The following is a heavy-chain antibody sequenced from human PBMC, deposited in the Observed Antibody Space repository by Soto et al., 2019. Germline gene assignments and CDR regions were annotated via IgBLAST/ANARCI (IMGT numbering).Heavy chain of an antibody. CDR3: ARDLSLGSSWYYFDY. Sequence: ASVKVSCKASGYTFTSYGISWVRQAPGQGLEWMGWISAYNGNTNYAQKLQGRVTTTTDTSTSTAYMELRSLRSDDTAVYYCARDLSLGSSWYYFDYWGQGTLVTVSS. V-gene: IGHV1-18*04. CDR2: ISAYNGNT. J-gene: IGHJ4*02. CDR1: GYTFTSYG. D-gene: IGHD6-13*01.